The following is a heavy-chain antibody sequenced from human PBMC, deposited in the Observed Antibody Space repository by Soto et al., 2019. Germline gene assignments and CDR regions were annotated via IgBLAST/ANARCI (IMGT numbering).Heavy chain of an antibody. CDR2: IYYSGST. CDR3: ARVRYCSGGSCYPRFDP. D-gene: IGHD2-15*01. CDR1: GGSISSGGYY. V-gene: IGHV4-31*03. Sequence: QVQLQESGPGLVKPSQTLSLTCTVSGGSISSGGYYWSWIRQHPGKGLERIGYIYYSGSTYYNPSLESRVTIAVDTSKNQFSLKLSSVTAADTAVYYCARVRYCSGGSCYPRFDPWGQGTLVTVSS. J-gene: IGHJ5*02.